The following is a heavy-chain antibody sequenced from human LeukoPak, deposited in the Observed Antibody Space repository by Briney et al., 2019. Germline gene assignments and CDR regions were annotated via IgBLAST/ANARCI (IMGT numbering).Heavy chain of an antibody. J-gene: IGHJ5*02. CDR2: INTNTGNP. V-gene: IGHV7-4-1*02. CDR3: ARERPGSIAGGFDP. D-gene: IGHD6-6*01. Sequence: ASVKVSCKASGYTFTSYAMNWVRQAPGQGLEWVGWINTNTGNPTYAQGFTGRFVFSLDTSVSTAYLQISSLKAEDTAVYYCARERPGSIAGGFDPWGQGTLVTVSS. CDR1: GYTFTSYA.